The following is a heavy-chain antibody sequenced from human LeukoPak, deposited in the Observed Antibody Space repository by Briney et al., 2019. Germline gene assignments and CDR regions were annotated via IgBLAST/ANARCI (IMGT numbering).Heavy chain of an antibody. J-gene: IGHJ4*02. Sequence: PGGSLRLSCAASGFTFSSYGMHWVRQAPGKGLEWVAVISYDGSNKYYADSVKGRFTISRDNSKNTLYLQMNSLRAEDTAVYYCAKLFDCSGGSCYSENYFDYWGQGTLVTVSS. CDR3: AKLFDCSGGSCYSENYFDY. D-gene: IGHD2-15*01. V-gene: IGHV3-30*18. CDR1: GFTFSSYG. CDR2: ISYDGSNK.